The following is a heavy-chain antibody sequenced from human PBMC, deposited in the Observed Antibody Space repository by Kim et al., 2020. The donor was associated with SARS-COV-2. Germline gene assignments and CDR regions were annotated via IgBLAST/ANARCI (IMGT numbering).Heavy chain of an antibody. V-gene: IGHV3-11*03. CDR3: ARHITGTTNGMDV. J-gene: IGHJ6*02. D-gene: IGHD1-7*01. Sequence: SADTVKGRFTISRDYAKTDRYLQMSSLRAEDTAVYYCARHITGTTNGMDVWGQGTTVTVSS.